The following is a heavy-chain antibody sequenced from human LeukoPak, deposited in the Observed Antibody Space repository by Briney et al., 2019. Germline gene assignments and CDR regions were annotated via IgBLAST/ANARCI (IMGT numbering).Heavy chain of an antibody. V-gene: IGHV4-38-2*02. CDR1: GGSISSIHC. Sequence: PSETLSLTCTVSGGSISSIHCWGWIRQPPGEGLEWIGNICQSGSTYYNPSLKSRVILSLDTSKNQFSLRLTSVTAADTAVYYCARHIPVSYDAFDLWGRGTTVTVSS. D-gene: IGHD6-19*01. CDR3: ARHIPVSYDAFDL. J-gene: IGHJ3*01. CDR2: ICQSGST.